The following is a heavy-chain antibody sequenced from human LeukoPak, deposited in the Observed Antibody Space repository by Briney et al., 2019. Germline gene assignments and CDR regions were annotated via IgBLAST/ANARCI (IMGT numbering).Heavy chain of an antibody. CDR3: AKDHPTYYYDSSGQFDY. J-gene: IGHJ4*02. V-gene: IGHV3-23*01. Sequence: PGGSLRLSCAASGFTFSSYAMSWVRQVPGKGLEWVSAISGSGGSTYYADSVKGRFTISRDNSKNTLYLQMNSLRAEDTAVYYCAKDHPTYYYDSSGQFDYWGQGTLVTVSS. D-gene: IGHD3-22*01. CDR1: GFTFSSYA. CDR2: ISGSGGST.